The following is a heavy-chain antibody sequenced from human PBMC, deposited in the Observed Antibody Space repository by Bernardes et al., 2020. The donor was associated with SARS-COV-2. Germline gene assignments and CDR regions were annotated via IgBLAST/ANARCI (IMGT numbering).Heavy chain of an antibody. CDR2: ISGSGGST. V-gene: IGHV3-23*01. CDR1: GFTFSSYA. CDR3: AKSPTQLWLRGGMDV. D-gene: IGHD5-18*01. J-gene: IGHJ6*02. Sequence: GGSLRLSCAASGFTFSSYAMSWVRQAPGKGLEWVSAISGSGGSTYYADSVKGRFTISRDNSKNTLYLQMNSLRAEDTAVYYCAKSPTQLWLRGGMDVWGQGTTVTVSS.